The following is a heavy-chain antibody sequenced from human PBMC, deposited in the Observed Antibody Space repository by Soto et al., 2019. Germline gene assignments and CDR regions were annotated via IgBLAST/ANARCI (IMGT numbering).Heavy chain of an antibody. V-gene: IGHV3-48*02. D-gene: IGHD6-19*01. CDR3: ARDPGYSSGWGIPYLLNYGMDV. J-gene: IGHJ6*02. CDR2: ISSSSSTI. CDR1: GFTFSSYS. Sequence: EVQLVESGGGLVQPGGSLRLSCAASGFTFSSYSMNWVRQAPGKGLEWVSYISSSSSTIYYADSVKGRFTISRDNAKNSLYLQMNSLRDEDTAVYYCARDPGYSSGWGIPYLLNYGMDVWGQGTTVTVSS.